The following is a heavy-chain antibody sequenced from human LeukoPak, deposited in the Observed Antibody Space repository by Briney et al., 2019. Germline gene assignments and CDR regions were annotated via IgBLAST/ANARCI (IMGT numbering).Heavy chain of an antibody. D-gene: IGHD3-3*01. J-gene: IGHJ4*02. CDR3: ARSDDFWSGYSHFDY. CDR1: GYSFTSYW. CDR2: IYPGDSDT. V-gene: IGHV5-51*01. Sequence: GESLKISCKGSGYSFTSYWIGWVRQMPGKGLEWMGIIYPGDSDTRYSPSFQGQVTISADKSISTAYLQWSSLKASDTAMYYCARSDDFWSGYSHFDYWGQGTLVTVSS.